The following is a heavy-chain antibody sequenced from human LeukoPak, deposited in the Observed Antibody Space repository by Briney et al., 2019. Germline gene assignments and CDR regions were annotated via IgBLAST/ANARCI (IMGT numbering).Heavy chain of an antibody. J-gene: IGHJ1*01. Sequence: ASVKVSCKASGGTFSSYAISWVRQAPGQGLEWMGGIIPIFGTANYAQKFQGRVTITADESTSTAYMELSSLRSEDTAVYYCAREHYYDSSGYYKYFQHWGQGTLVTVSS. V-gene: IGHV1-69*13. D-gene: IGHD3-22*01. CDR1: GGTFSSYA. CDR3: AREHYYDSSGYYKYFQH. CDR2: IIPIFGTA.